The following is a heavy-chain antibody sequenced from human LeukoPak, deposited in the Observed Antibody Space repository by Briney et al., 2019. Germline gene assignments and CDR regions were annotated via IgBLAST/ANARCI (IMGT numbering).Heavy chain of an antibody. V-gene: IGHV4-61*10. CDR2: IYYSGST. Sequence: SETLSLTCTVSGGSISSGTYYWSWIRQPAGKGLEWIGYIYYSGSTNYNPSLKSRVTISVDTSKKQFSLKLSSVTAADTAVYYCARVNWRGYDFRGAFDIWGQGKTVTVSS. CDR1: GGSISSGTYY. CDR3: ARVNWRGYDFRGAFDI. D-gene: IGHD5-12*01. J-gene: IGHJ3*02.